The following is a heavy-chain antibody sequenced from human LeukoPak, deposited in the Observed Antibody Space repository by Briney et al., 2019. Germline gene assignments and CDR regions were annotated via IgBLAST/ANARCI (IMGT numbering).Heavy chain of an antibody. D-gene: IGHD5-12*01. CDR1: GYTFTSYG. Sequence: ASVKVSCKASGYTFTSYGISWVRQAPRQGLEWMGWISAYNGNTNYAQKLQGRVTMTTDTSTSTAYMELRSLRSDDTAVYYCARVIDSGYDPYYYYGMDVWGQGTTVTVSS. CDR2: ISAYNGNT. CDR3: ARVIDSGYDPYYYYGMDV. J-gene: IGHJ6*02. V-gene: IGHV1-18*01.